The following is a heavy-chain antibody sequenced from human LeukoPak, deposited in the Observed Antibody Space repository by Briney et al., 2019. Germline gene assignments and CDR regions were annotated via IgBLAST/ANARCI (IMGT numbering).Heavy chain of an antibody. CDR3: AKGSTGYSDSWHDY. Sequence: GGSLRLSCAASGFTFSSYALHWVRQAPGKGLEWVAVISYYGSNKYYADSVKGRFTISRDNSMNTLYLQMNSLRAEDTAVYYCAKGSTGYSDSWHDYWGQGALVTVSS. CDR2: ISYYGSNK. V-gene: IGHV3-30-3*01. J-gene: IGHJ4*02. CDR1: GFTFSSYA. D-gene: IGHD6-13*01.